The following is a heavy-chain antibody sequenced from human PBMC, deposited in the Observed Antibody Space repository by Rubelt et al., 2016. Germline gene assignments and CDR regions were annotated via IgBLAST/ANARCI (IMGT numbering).Heavy chain of an antibody. D-gene: IGHD2-2*01. CDR3: ASVPAGSIDD. V-gene: IGHV1-2*06. CDR1: GYTFTGYY. CDR2: INPNSGGT. J-gene: IGHJ4*02. Sequence: QVQLDQSGAELKKPGASVKVSCRASGYTFTGYYIHWVRQAPGQGLEWMGRINPNSGGTEYAQKYQGRVTMTRETSTSTVYMELSSLGSEDTAVYYCASVPAGSIDDWGQVTLVTVSA.